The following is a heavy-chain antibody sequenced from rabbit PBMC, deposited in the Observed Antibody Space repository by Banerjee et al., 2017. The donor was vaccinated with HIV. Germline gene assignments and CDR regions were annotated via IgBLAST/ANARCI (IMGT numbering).Heavy chain of an antibody. V-gene: IGHV1S45*01. D-gene: IGHD6-1*01. CDR3: AREEYVGYGYANL. Sequence: QEQLVESGGGLVKPGASLTLSCKASGFSFSNKYVMCWVRQAPGKGLEWIACINTSSGNTVYASWAKGRFTISKTSSTTVTLQMTSLTAADTATYFCAREEYVGYGYANLWGPGTLVTVS. J-gene: IGHJ4*01. CDR1: GFSFSNKYV. CDR2: INTSSGNT.